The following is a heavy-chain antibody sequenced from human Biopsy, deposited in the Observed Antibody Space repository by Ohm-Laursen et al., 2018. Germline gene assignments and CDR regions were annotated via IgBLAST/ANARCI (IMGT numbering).Heavy chain of an antibody. CDR1: DGSINSYY. CDR3: ARGSSYGYDFDY. D-gene: IGHD5-18*01. J-gene: IGHJ4*02. CDR2: IYYSGST. V-gene: IGHV4-59*01. Sequence: SQILSLTCTVSDGSINSYYWNWIRQPPGKRLEWIGNIYYSGSTNFNPSLKSRVTISVDTSKNQFSLKLSSVTAADTAVYFCARGSSYGYDFDYWGQGTLVAVSS.